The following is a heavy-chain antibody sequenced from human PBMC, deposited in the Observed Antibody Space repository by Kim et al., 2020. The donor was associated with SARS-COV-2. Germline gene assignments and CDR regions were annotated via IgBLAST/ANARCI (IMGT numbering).Heavy chain of an antibody. J-gene: IGHJ3*02. V-gene: IGHV3-64D*06. CDR3: VKSIYIRVSGWGFDAFDI. CDR2: ISSNGGST. D-gene: IGHD6-19*01. Sequence: GGSLRLSCSASGFTFSSYAMHWVRQAPGKGLEYVSAISSNGGSTYYADSVKGRFTISRDNSKNTLYLQMSSLRAEDTAVYYCVKSIYIRVSGWGFDAFDIWGQGTMLTVSS. CDR1: GFTFSSYA.